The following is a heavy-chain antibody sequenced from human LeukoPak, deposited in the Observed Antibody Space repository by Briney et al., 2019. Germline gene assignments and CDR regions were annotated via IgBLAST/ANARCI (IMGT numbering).Heavy chain of an antibody. CDR2: INHRGST. CDR1: GGSFSVYY. Sequence: SETLSLTCTVSGGSFSVYYWSWIRQPPGKGLEWIGEINHRGSTSYNPSLESRVTISVDTSKHQFSLKLSSVTAADTAVYYCAREYYGSGRIDYWGQGTLVTVSS. CDR3: AREYYGSGRIDY. J-gene: IGHJ4*02. D-gene: IGHD3-10*01. V-gene: IGHV4-34*01.